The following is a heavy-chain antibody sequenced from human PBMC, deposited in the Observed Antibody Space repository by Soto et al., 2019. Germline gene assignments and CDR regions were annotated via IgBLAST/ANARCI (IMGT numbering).Heavy chain of an antibody. CDR3: ARETIAAAGTHWFDP. D-gene: IGHD6-13*01. CDR2: INPNSGGT. V-gene: IGHV1-2*02. CDR1: GYTFTGYY. J-gene: IGHJ5*02. Sequence: ASVKVSCKASGYTFTGYYMHWVRQAPGQGLEWMGWINPNSGGTNYAQKFQGRVTMTRXXXXXXAXMXLXXXXSDXTAVYYCARETIAAAGTHWFDPWGQGTLVTVSS.